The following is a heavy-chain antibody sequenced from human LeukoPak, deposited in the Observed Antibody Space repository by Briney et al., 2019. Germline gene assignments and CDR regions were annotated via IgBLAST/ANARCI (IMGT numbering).Heavy chain of an antibody. CDR1: GYTFTNYA. D-gene: IGHD4-17*01. CDR3: ARDAQATYGDYPNY. Sequence: ASVKVSCKASGYTFTNYAISWVRQDPGQGLEWMGWISTYNGNTKYAQNLQGRVTMTTDTSTSTAYMEVRSLRSDDTAVYYCARDAQATYGDYPNYWGQGTLVTVSS. V-gene: IGHV1-18*01. J-gene: IGHJ4*02. CDR2: ISTYNGNT.